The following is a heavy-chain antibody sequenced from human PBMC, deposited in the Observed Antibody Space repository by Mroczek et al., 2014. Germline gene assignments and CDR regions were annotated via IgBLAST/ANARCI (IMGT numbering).Heavy chain of an antibody. Sequence: QVQLVQSGPGLVKPSETLSLTCTVSGGSISSYYWSWIRQPAGKGLEWIGRIYTSGSTNYNPSLKSRVTMSVDTSKNQFSLKLSSVTAADTAVYYCARDLHDSSGYWITSSPVYWYFDLWGRGTLVTVSS. CDR2: IYTSGST. CDR3: ARDLHDSSGYWITSSPVYWYFDL. CDR1: GGSISSYY. J-gene: IGHJ2*01. V-gene: IGHV4-4*07. D-gene: IGHD3-22*01.